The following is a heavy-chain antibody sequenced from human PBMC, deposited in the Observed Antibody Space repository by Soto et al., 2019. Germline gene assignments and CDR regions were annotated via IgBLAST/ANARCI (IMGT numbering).Heavy chain of an antibody. CDR3: ARDSSGYSYGHPLGY. Sequence: QVQLVQSGAEVQKPGASVKVSCKASGYTFTSYGISWVRQAPGQGLEWMGWISAYNGNTNYAQKLQGRVTMTTDTSTSTAYMELRSLRSDDTAVYYCARDSSGYSYGHPLGYWGQGTLVTVSS. V-gene: IGHV1-18*04. D-gene: IGHD5-18*01. CDR1: GYTFTSYG. J-gene: IGHJ4*02. CDR2: ISAYNGNT.